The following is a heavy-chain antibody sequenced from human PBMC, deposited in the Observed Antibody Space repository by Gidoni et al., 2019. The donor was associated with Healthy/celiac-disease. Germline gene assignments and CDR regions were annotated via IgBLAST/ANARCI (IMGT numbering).Heavy chain of an antibody. CDR3: AKDLKVRGVTPGYYGMDV. CDR2: IRGSGGST. V-gene: IGHV3-23*01. Sequence: EVQLLESGGGLVQPGGSLRLSCAASGFTFSSYAMSWVRQGPGKGLEWVSAIRGSGGSTYYADSVKGRFTISRDNSKNTLYLQMNSLRAEDTAVYYCAKDLKVRGVTPGYYGMDVWGQGTTVTVSS. CDR1: GFTFSSYA. J-gene: IGHJ6*02. D-gene: IGHD3-10*01.